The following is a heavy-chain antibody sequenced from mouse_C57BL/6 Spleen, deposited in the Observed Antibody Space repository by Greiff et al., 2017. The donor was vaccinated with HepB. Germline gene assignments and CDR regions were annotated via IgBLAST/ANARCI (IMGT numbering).Heavy chain of an antibody. V-gene: IGHV1-50*01. CDR2: IDPSDSYT. J-gene: IGHJ2*01. D-gene: IGHD1-1*01. CDR3: ARGGDLRSYYFDY. CDR1: GYTFTSYW. Sequence: QVQLQQPGAELVKPGASVKLSCKASGYTFTSYWMQWVKQRPGQGLEWIGEIDPSDSYTNYNQKFKGKATLTVETSSSTAYMQLSSLTSEDSAVYYCARGGDLRSYYFDYWGQGTILTVSS.